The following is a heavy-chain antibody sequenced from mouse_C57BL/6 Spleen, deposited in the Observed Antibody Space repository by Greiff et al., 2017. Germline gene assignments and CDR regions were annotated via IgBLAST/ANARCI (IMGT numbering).Heavy chain of an antibody. V-gene: IGHV1-76*01. CDR3: ARHYYGSSYPYYAMDY. J-gene: IGHJ4*01. D-gene: IGHD1-1*01. CDR2: IYPGSGNT. Sequence: QVHVKQSGAELVRPGASVKLSCKASGYTFTDYYINWVKQRPGQGLEWIARIYPGSGNTYYNEKFKGKATLTAEKSSSTAYMQLSSLTSEDSAVYFCARHYYGSSYPYYAMDYWGQGTSVTVSS. CDR1: GYTFTDYY.